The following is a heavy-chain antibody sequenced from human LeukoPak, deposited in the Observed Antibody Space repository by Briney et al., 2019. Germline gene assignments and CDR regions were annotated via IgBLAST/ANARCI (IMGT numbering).Heavy chain of an antibody. CDR3: ARGRYYDFWSGYSGNNWFDP. CDR2: INPSGGST. D-gene: IGHD3-3*01. Sequence: ASVKVSCKASGYTFTSYYMHWVRQAPGQGLEWMGIINPSGGSTSYAQKFQGRVTMTRDTSISTAYMELSRLRSDDTAVYYCARGRYYDFWSGYSGNNWFDPWGQGTLVTVSS. V-gene: IGHV1-46*01. J-gene: IGHJ5*02. CDR1: GYTFTSYY.